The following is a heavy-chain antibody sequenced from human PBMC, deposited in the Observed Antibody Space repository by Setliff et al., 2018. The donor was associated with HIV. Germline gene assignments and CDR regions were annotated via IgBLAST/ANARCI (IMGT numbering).Heavy chain of an antibody. CDR3: VRDSPADGGNPGRFQR. Sequence: PSETLSLTCTVSGGSISTSRYYWGWIRQPPGKGLEWIGSINYRGNTYYNPSLKSRAAISVDTSKNQISLKLSSVTAADTAVYYCVRDSPADGGNPGRFQRWGQGTLVTVSS. CDR2: INYRGNT. J-gene: IGHJ1*01. V-gene: IGHV4-39*02. D-gene: IGHD2-15*01. CDR1: GGSISTSRYY.